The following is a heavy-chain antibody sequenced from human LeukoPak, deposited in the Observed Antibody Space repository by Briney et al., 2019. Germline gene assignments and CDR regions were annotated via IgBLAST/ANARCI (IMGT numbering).Heavy chain of an antibody. CDR2: IYYSGSP. D-gene: IGHD3-10*01. J-gene: IGHJ5*02. CDR1: GVSISSSSYY. Sequence: SETLSLNCTVSGVSISSSSYYWGWIRQPPGKGLEWIGSIYYSGSPYYNPSLKSRVAISVDTSRNRFALKLSSWSAADMAVYYCARGRGEGRGIAMIRGVRAPSYNWFDPWGHGTLVTVSS. CDR3: ARGRGEGRGIAMIRGVRAPSYNWFDP. V-gene: IGHV4-39*06.